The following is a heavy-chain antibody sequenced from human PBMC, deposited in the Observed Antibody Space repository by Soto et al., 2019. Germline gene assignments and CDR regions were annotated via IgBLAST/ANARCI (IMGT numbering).Heavy chain of an antibody. CDR2: ISYDGINK. D-gene: IGHD3-10*01. CDR1: GFTFSSYG. Sequence: GGSLRLSCAASGFTFSSYGMHWVRQAPGKGLEWVADISYDGINKYYADSVKGRFTISRDNSKNTLYRQMNSLRAEDTAVYYCAKDPEYYGSGSYYNGYYYYGMDVWGQGTTVTVSS. CDR3: AKDPEYYGSGSYYNGYYYYGMDV. J-gene: IGHJ6*02. V-gene: IGHV3-30*18.